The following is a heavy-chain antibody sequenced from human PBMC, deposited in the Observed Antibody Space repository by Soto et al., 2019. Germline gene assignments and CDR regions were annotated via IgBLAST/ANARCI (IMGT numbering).Heavy chain of an antibody. J-gene: IGHJ6*02. CDR3: ARVEAVAGLYNYHGLDV. V-gene: IGHV1-69*12. D-gene: IGHD6-19*01. CDR1: GGTFSNYA. CDR2: IVPIFGTT. Sequence: QVQLVQSGAEVKKPGSSVKVSCKVSGGTFSNYAIDWVRLAPGHGLEWMGGIVPIFGTTSYTQKFQGRATINADDSTTTAYLEMSSLRSEDTAIYYCARVEAVAGLYNYHGLDVWGQGTAVTVSS.